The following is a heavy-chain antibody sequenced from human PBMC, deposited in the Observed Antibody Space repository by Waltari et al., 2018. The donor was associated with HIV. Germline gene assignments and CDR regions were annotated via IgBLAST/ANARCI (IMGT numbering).Heavy chain of an antibody. CDR1: GYTFTGYY. D-gene: IGHD3-10*01. Sequence: QVQLVQSGAEVKKPGASVKVSCKASGYTFTGYYMHWVRQAPGQGLEWMGRINPNSGGTNYAQKFQGRVTMTRDTSISTAYMELSRLRSDDTAVYYCARDYGSGSYYNGFDYWGQGTLVTVSS. J-gene: IGHJ4*02. CDR3: ARDYGSGSYYNGFDY. V-gene: IGHV1-2*06. CDR2: INPNSGGT.